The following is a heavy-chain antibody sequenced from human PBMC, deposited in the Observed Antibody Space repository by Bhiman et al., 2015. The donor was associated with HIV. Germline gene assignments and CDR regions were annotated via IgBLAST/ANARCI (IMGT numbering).Heavy chain of an antibody. CDR2: ISYDGSGD. V-gene: IGHV3-30*04. Sequence: QVQLVESGGGVVQPGRSLRLSCAASAFTFSSYAMHWVRQAPGKGLEWVAVISYDGSGDYYADSVKGRFTISRDNSKNMVYLQMNSLRAEDTAVYYCAKSGLFVLVVYAPDVLDIWGQGTMVTVSS. CDR1: AFTFSSYA. J-gene: IGHJ3*02. D-gene: IGHD2-8*02. CDR3: AKSGLFVLVVYAPDVLDI.